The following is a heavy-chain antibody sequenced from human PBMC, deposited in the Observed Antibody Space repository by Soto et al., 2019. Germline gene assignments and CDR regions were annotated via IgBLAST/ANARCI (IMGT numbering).Heavy chain of an antibody. V-gene: IGHV3-30-3*01. Sequence: GGSLRLSCAASGFTFSSYAMHWVRQAPGKGLEWVAVISYDGSNKYYADSVKGRFTISRDNSKNTLYLQMNSLRAEDTAVYYCARVYVDTDYYYVMDVWGQGTTVTVSS. CDR1: GFTFSSYA. CDR3: ARVYVDTDYYYVMDV. D-gene: IGHD5-18*01. J-gene: IGHJ6*02. CDR2: ISYDGSNK.